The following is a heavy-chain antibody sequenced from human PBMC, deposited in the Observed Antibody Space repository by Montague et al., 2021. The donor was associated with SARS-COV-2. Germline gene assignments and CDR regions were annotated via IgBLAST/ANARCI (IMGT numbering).Heavy chain of an antibody. J-gene: IGHJ2*01. D-gene: IGHD3-9*01. CDR1: GASVGSSD. V-gene: IGHV4-59*08. Sequence: SETLSLTCTVSGASVGSSDWGWIRQSPGKGLEWIGYFYSVGSTDYNPSLKSRATISRDTSKNQFSLKLSSVTAADTAVYYCASHVYDILTGYYTYWYFDLWGRGTLVTVSS. CDR3: ASHVYDILTGYYTYWYFDL. CDR2: FYSVGST.